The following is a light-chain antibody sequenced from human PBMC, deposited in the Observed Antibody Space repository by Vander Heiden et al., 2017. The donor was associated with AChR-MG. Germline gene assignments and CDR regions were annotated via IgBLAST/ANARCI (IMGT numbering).Light chain of an antibody. CDR2: AAS. CDR3: QKYNSAPWT. J-gene: IGKJ1*01. CDR1: QGISNY. Sequence: DIQMTQSPSSLSASVGDRVTITCRASQGISNYLAWYQQQPGQVPKLLIFAASTLQSGVPSRFSGSGSGTNFTLTISSLQPEEVATYYCQKYNSAPWTFGQGTKVEIK. V-gene: IGKV1-27*01.